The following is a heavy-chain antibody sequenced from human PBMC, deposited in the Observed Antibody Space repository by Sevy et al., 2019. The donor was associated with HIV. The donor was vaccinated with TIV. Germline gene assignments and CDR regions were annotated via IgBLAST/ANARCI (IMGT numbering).Heavy chain of an antibody. Sequence: GGSLRLSCAASGFTFSTYNMNWVRQAPGKGLEWVSSITDSSNYIYHADSVKSRFTISGDNAKNSLYLQMNSLRADDTAVYFYARDRRTLNYYGSSGYNYYFDYWGQGTLVNVSS. CDR3: ARDRRTLNYYGSSGYNYYFDY. CDR2: ITDSSNYI. V-gene: IGHV3-21*01. CDR1: GFTFSTYN. J-gene: IGHJ4*02. D-gene: IGHD3-22*01.